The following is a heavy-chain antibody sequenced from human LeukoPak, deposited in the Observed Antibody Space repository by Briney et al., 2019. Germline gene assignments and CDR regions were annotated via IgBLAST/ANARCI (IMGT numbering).Heavy chain of an antibody. CDR1: GFTFSSYA. J-gene: IGHJ3*02. V-gene: IGHV3-30*04. Sequence: GGSLRLSCAASGFTFSSYAMHWVRQAPGKGLEWVAVISYDGSNKYYADSVKGRFTISRDNSKNTLYLQMNSLRAEDTAVYYCAREGRYYGSGSHRDGFDIWGQGTMVTVSS. D-gene: IGHD3-10*01. CDR3: AREGRYYGSGSHRDGFDI. CDR2: ISYDGSNK.